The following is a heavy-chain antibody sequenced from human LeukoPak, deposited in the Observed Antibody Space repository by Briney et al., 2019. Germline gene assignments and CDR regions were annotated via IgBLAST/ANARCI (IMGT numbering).Heavy chain of an antibody. J-gene: IGHJ4*02. CDR1: GGSISSGGFY. V-gene: IGHV4-30-2*01. CDR2: IYPGGST. CDR3: AKDSDITMIVPIDY. Sequence: PSETLSLTCTVSGGSISSGGFYWNWIRQPPGKGLEWIGYIYPGGSTYYNPSLKSRVTLSVDRSKNQFSLKLSSATAADTAVYYCAKDSDITMIVPIDYWGQGTLVTVSS. D-gene: IGHD3-22*01.